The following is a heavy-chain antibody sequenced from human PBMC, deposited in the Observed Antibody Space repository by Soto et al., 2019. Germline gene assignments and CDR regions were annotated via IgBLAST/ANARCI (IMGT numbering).Heavy chain of an antibody. CDR1: GYSISSSNW. J-gene: IGHJ4*02. Sequence: SETLSLTCAVSGYSISSSNWWGWIRQPPWKGLEWIGYIYYSGTTYYNPSLKSRVTMSVDTSKNQFSLKLTSVTAVDTAVYYCARREIQGPIDYWGQGTPVTVS. D-gene: IGHD1-26*01. CDR3: ARREIQGPIDY. CDR2: IYYSGTT. V-gene: IGHV4-28*01.